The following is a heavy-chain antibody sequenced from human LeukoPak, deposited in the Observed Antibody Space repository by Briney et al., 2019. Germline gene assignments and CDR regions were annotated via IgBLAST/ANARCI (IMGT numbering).Heavy chain of an antibody. Sequence: SETLSLTCAVYGGSFSGYYWSWIRQPPGKGLEWIGEINHSGSTNYNPSLKSRVTISVDTSKNQFSLKLSSVTAADTAVFYCAGGPGGYDILTGYYYTKYYFDYWGQGTLVTVSS. CDR3: AGGPGGYDILTGYYYTKYYFDY. D-gene: IGHD3-9*01. V-gene: IGHV4-34*01. CDR1: GGSFSGYY. J-gene: IGHJ4*02. CDR2: INHSGST.